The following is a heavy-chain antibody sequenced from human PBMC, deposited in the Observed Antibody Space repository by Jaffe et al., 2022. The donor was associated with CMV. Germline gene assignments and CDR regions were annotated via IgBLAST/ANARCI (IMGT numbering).Heavy chain of an antibody. CDR1: GGSISSYY. CDR3: ARSGRDIVATIPLDV. Sequence: QVQLQESGPGLVKPSETLSLTCTVSGGSISSYYWSWIRQPPGKGLEWIGYIYYSGSTNYNPSLKSRVTISVDTSKNQFSLKLSSVTAADTAVYYCARSGRDIVATIPLDVWGKGTTVTVSS. D-gene: IGHD5-12*01. V-gene: IGHV4-59*01. J-gene: IGHJ6*04. CDR2: IYYSGST.